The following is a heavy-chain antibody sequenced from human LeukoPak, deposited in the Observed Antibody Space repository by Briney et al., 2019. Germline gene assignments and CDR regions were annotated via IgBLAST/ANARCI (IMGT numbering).Heavy chain of an antibody. CDR2: MNPNSGNT. CDR1: GYTFTSYD. D-gene: IGHD3-10*01. Sequence: ASVKVSCKASGYTFTSYDINWVRQATGQGLEWMGWMNPNSGNTGYAQKFQGRVTITRNTSISTAYMELSSLRSEDTAVYYCAREGIPNYYGSGKWDVWGKGTTVTVSS. V-gene: IGHV1-8*03. CDR3: AREGIPNYYGSGKWDV. J-gene: IGHJ6*04.